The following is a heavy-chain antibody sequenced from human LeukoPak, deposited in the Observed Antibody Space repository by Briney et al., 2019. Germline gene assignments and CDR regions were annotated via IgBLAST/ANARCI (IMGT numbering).Heavy chain of an antibody. CDR3: ARAPASDYGGNPTPFDY. D-gene: IGHD4-23*01. Sequence: SETLSLTCTVSGGSISSGDYYWSWIRQPPGKGLEWIGYIYYSGSTYYNPSLKSRVTISVDTSKNQFSLELSSVTAADTAVYYCARAPASDYGGNPTPFDYWGQGTLVTVSS. CDR1: GGSISSGDYY. CDR2: IYYSGST. J-gene: IGHJ4*02. V-gene: IGHV4-30-4*08.